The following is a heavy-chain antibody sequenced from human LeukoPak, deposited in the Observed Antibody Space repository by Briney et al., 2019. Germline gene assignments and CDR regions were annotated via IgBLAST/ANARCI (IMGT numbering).Heavy chain of an antibody. D-gene: IGHD3-10*01. CDR1: GGSISSSSYY. Sequence: SETLSLTCTVSGGSISSSSYYWGWIRQPPGKGLEWIGSIYYSGSTYYNPSLKSRVTISVDTSKNQFSLQLSSVTAADTAVCYCARDIRSGSYFGWFDPWGQGTLVTVSP. CDR3: ARDIRSGSYFGWFDP. CDR2: IYYSGST. V-gene: IGHV4-39*02. J-gene: IGHJ5*02.